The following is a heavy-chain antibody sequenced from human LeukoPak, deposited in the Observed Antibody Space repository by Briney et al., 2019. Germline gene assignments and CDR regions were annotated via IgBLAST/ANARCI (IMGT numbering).Heavy chain of an antibody. CDR1: GYTFTGYY. J-gene: IGHJ4*02. CDR2: INPNSGDT. D-gene: IGHD1-7*01. CDR3: ARSDNWNYGDH. V-gene: IGHV1-2*02. Sequence: ASVKVSCKASGYTFTGYYMHWVRQTPGQGLEWMGWINPNSGDTNYAQKFQGRVTMTRDTSITTAYMELSRLRSDDTAVYYCARSDNWNYGDHWGQGTLVTVSS.